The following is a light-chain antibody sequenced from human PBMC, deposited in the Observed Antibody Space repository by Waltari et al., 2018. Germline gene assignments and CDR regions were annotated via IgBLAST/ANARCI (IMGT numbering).Light chain of an antibody. J-gene: IGLJ1*01. CDR3: SSYTSSSIPYV. CDR1: SSDVGGYNY. Sequence: QSALTQPASVSGSPGQSITISCTGTSSDVGGYNYVSWYQQHPGKAPNLISYDVSSRPSWVSNRFSGSKSGNTASLTISGLQAEDDADYYCSSYTSSSIPYVFGTVTKVTVV. CDR2: DVS. V-gene: IGLV2-14*03.